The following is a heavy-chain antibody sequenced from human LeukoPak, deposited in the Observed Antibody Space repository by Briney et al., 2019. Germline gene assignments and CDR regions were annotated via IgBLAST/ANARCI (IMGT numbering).Heavy chain of an antibody. Sequence: PGGSLRLSCAASGFTFNIYAMHWVRQAPGRGLEWVAFIRYDGSNKYYADSVKGRFTISRDNSKNTLYLQMNSLRAEDTAVYYCPKGGVATIRHWFDPWGQGTLVTVSS. CDR2: IRYDGSNK. CDR1: GFTFNIYA. CDR3: PKGGVATIRHWFDP. V-gene: IGHV3-30*02. D-gene: IGHD5-12*01. J-gene: IGHJ5*02.